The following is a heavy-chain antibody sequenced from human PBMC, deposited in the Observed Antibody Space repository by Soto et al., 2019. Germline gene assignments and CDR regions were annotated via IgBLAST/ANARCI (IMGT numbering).Heavy chain of an antibody. J-gene: IGHJ4*02. CDR1: GFIVRDNF. V-gene: IGHV3-21*01. CDR2: ISSSAVYI. Sequence: EIQLVESGGGLIQAGGSLRLSCAASGFIVRDNFMIWVRQAPGKGLEWVASISSSAVYIDYADSVKGRFTISRDNANNSLYLQMNSLRAEDTATYYCVRDGLDYYDTERLYFDNWGQGTLVTVSS. CDR3: VRDGLDYYDTERLYFDN. D-gene: IGHD3-22*01.